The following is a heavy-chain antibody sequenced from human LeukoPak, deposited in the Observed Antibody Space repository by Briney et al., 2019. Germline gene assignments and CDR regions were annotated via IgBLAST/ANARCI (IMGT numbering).Heavy chain of an antibody. J-gene: IGHJ4*02. D-gene: IGHD1-26*01. Sequence: GGSLRLSCAASGFTFSRDWMHWVRQAPGKGLVWVSRISDDGSITTYADSVQGRFTISRDNAKNTVYLQMNSLRAEDTAVYYCVRDNRSYNFDYWGQGTLVTVSS. CDR1: GFTFSRDW. V-gene: IGHV3-74*03. CDR2: ISDDGSIT. CDR3: VRDNRSYNFDY.